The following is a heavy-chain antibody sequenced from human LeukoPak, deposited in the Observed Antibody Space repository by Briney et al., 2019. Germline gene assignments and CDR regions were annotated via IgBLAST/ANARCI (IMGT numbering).Heavy chain of an antibody. CDR3: AAGTVWALYYGMDV. J-gene: IGHJ6*02. CDR1: GFTFTSSA. CDR2: IVVGSGNT. V-gene: IGHV1-58*02. D-gene: IGHD2-8*01. Sequence: ASVKVSCKASGFTFTSSAMQWVRQARGQRLEWIGWIVVGSGNTNYAQKFQERVTITRDMSTSTAYMELSSLRSEDTAVYYCAAGTVWALYYGMDVWGQGTTVTVSS.